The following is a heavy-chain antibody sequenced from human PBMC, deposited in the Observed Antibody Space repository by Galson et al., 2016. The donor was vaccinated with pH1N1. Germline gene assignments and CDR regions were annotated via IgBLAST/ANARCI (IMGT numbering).Heavy chain of an antibody. CDR1: GGPLSSYA. J-gene: IGHJ3*01. D-gene: IGHD1-14*01. CDR3: VRSTGYNKVNGPFDV. CDR2: IMPIFGTT. Sequence: SVKVSCKASGGPLSSYATGWVRQAPGQGPEWMGGIMPIFGTTKYEQKFQGRVTITADEMSVSAYMELIGLTSMDTAVYYCVRSTGYNKVNGPFDVWGQGTLVIVSS. V-gene: IGHV1-69*13.